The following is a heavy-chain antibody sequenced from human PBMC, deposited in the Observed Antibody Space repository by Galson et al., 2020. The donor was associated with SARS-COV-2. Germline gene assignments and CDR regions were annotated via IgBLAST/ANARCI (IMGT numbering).Heavy chain of an antibody. CDR1: GFKFSDNA. CDR2: AAHDASNE. V-gene: IGHV3-30*04. D-gene: IGHD2-2*01. Sequence: GESLKISCRTSGFKFSDNAMHWVRQAPGKGLEWLAVAAHDASNEHYADSVKGRFTIHRDNSKNTLWLQMNGLKTEDTAIYYCAREHCEDYCATTSCPPCMFDYWGQGTLVTVSS. J-gene: IGHJ4*02. CDR3: AREHCEDYCATTSCPPCMFDY.